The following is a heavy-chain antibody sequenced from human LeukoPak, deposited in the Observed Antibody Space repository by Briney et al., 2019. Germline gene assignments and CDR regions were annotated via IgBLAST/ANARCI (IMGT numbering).Heavy chain of an antibody. CDR2: VKEAGSEK. D-gene: IGHD6-13*01. CDR1: GFTFSNYW. J-gene: IGHJ4*02. V-gene: IGHV3-7*04. CDR3: ARGGGMRSWYDFDY. Sequence: GGSLRLSCAASGFTFSNYWMSWVRQAPGKGLEFMANVKEAGSEKYYVDSVKGRFTISRDNDKNLVHLQMNSLRAEDTAVYYCARGGGMRSWYDFDYWGQGTLVTVSS.